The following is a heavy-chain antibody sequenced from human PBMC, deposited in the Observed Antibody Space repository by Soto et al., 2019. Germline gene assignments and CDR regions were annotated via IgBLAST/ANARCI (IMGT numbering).Heavy chain of an antibody. CDR2: IYYSGNT. D-gene: IGHD4-17*01. J-gene: IGHJ6*02. V-gene: IGHV4-59*01. CDR3: ASVPGDYGDYVGSMDV. Sequence: PSETLSLTCTVSGGSINNYYWSWIRQPPGKGLDWIGYIYYSGNTNYNPSLKSRVTISVDTSKNQFSLNLSSVTAADTAVYYCASVPGDYGDYVGSMDVWGQGTTVTVSS. CDR1: GGSINNYY.